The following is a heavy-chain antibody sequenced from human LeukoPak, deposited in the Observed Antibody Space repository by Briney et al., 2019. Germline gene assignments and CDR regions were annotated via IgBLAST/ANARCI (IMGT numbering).Heavy chain of an antibody. Sequence: GGSLRLSCAASGFTFDEYAMHWGRQAPGKGLEWVSGISWNSGTIGYADSVRGRFTISRDNAKNSLYLQIDNLRAEDTAFYYCSKGGFRAWYSDDWGQGTLVTVSS. V-gene: IGHV3-9*01. CDR1: GFTFDEYA. D-gene: IGHD6-19*01. CDR2: ISWNSGTI. CDR3: SKGGFRAWYSDD. J-gene: IGHJ4*02.